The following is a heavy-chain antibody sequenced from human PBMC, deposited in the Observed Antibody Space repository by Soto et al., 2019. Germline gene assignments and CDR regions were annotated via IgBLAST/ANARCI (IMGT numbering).Heavy chain of an antibody. J-gene: IGHJ5*02. CDR3: ARSFRPIRGGVWFDP. CDR2: INQDGSLK. Sequence: GSLRLSCAASGFTFSAYWMSWVRQAPGKGLEWVANINQDGSLKYYSTSLKTRLTISKDTSKNQVVLTMTNMDPVDTATYYCARSFRPIRGGVWFDPWGQGTLVTVSS. CDR1: GFTFSAYW. D-gene: IGHD1-26*01. V-gene: IGHV3-7*05.